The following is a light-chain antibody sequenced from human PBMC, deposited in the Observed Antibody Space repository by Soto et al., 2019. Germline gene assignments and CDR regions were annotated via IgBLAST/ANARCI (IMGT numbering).Light chain of an antibody. J-gene: IGLJ2*01. CDR3: GTWDSSLSAVV. CDR2: DNN. V-gene: IGLV1-51*01. Sequence: QSVLTQPPSVSTAPGQTVTISCSGSSSNIENNYVFWYQQFPGTAPKLLIYDNNKRSSGIPDRFSGSKSGTSATLGITGLQTGDEADYYCGTWDSSLSAVVFGGGTKVTVL. CDR1: SSNIENNY.